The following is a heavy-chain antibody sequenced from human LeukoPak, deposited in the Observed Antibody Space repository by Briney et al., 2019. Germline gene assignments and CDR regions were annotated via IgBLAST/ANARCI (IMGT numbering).Heavy chain of an antibody. CDR2: IYYSGST. J-gene: IGHJ5*02. D-gene: IGHD4-17*01. CDR3: AREDYGDYWFDP. CDR1: GGSISSGGYY. V-gene: IGHV4-31*03. Sequence: SQTLSLTCTVSGGSISSGGYYWSWIRQHPGKGLEWIGYIYYSGSTYYNPSLKSRVTISVDTSKNQFSVKLSSVTAADTAVYYCAREDYGDYWFDPWGQGTLVTVSS.